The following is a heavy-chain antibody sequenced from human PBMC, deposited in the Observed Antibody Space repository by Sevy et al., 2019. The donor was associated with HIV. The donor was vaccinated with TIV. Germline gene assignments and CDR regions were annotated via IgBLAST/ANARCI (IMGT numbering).Heavy chain of an antibody. CDR1: GYTFTNYH. J-gene: IGHJ1*01. V-gene: IGHV1-18*01. Sequence: ASVKVSCKASGYTFTNYHITWVHQAPGQGLEWMGRITPNNGDTNYAQRLQGRVTMTTDTSTSTVYMELRSLRSDDTAVYYCARAPSGSQGPGQYFHHWGQSTLVTVSS. CDR2: ITPNNGDT. CDR3: ARAPSGSQGPGQYFHH. D-gene: IGHD1-26*01.